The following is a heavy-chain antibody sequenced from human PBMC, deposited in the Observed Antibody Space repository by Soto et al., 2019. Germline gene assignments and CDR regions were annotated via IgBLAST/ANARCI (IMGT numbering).Heavy chain of an antibody. V-gene: IGHV4-59*01. CDR3: ARYRREAVAGYTLDN. J-gene: IGHJ4*02. Sequence: SETVSLTCTVSGGSISSNYWTWIRQPPGKGLEWIGYVYNSGSTNYNPSLKSRVTISEDTSKSQFSLKVNSMTAADTAVYYCARYRREAVAGYTLDNWGQGILVTVSS. D-gene: IGHD6-13*01. CDR2: VYNSGST. CDR1: GGSISSNY.